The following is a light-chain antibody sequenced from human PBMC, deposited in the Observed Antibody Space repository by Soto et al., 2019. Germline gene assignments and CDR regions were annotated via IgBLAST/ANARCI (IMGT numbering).Light chain of an antibody. J-gene: IGLJ7*01. CDR3: SSYAGSNIV. Sequence: QSALTQPPSASGSPGQSVTFSCTGTSSDVGGYNYVSWYQQHPGKAPKLMIYEVTKRPSGVPDRFSGSKSGNTASLTVSGLQAEDEADYYCSSYAGSNIVFGGGTQLTVL. CDR1: SSDVGGYNY. V-gene: IGLV2-8*01. CDR2: EVT.